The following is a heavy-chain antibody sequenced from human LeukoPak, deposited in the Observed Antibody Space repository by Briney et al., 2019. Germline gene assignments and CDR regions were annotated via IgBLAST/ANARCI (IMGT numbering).Heavy chain of an antibody. J-gene: IGHJ5*02. CDR3: AKGRYYPT. CDR1: GFAFSSYA. Sequence: PGGSLRLSCAASGFAFSSYAMSWVRLAPGKGLEWVSAISGSGSNTYYTDSVKGRFTISRDNSRNTLYLQMSSLRAEDAAAYYCAKGRYYPTWGQGTLVTVSS. V-gene: IGHV3-23*01. CDR2: ISGSGSNT. D-gene: IGHD1-26*01.